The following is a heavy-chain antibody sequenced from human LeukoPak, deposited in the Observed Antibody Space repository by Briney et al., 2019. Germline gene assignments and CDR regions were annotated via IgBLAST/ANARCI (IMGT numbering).Heavy chain of an antibody. D-gene: IGHD5-18*01. Sequence: GGSLRLSCAASGFTFSSYAMGWVRQAPGKGLEWVSAITASGGNTYYAESVKGRFTISRDNSKNTLYLKVNSLRAEDTAVYYCAKGNGYSYGRYYFDYWGQGTLVTVSS. J-gene: IGHJ4*02. V-gene: IGHV3-23*01. CDR2: ITASGGNT. CDR1: GFTFSSYA. CDR3: AKGNGYSYGRYYFDY.